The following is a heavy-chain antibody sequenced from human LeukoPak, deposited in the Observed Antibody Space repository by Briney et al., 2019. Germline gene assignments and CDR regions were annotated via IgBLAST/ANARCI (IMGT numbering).Heavy chain of an antibody. CDR2: INHSGST. CDR1: GGSFSGYY. Sequence: SETLSLTCAVYGGSFSGYYRSWIRQPPGKGLEWIGEINHSGSTNYNPSLKSRVTISVDTSKNQFSLKLSSVTAADTAVYYCARAPLWVLTGYHFDYWGQGTLVTVSS. D-gene: IGHD3-9*01. V-gene: IGHV4-34*01. J-gene: IGHJ4*02. CDR3: ARAPLWVLTGYHFDY.